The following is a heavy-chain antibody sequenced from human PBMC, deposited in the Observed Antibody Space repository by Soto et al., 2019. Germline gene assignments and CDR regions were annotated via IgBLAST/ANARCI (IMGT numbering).Heavy chain of an antibody. V-gene: IGHV2-5*02. CDR3: AHAMLYCTGGSCSTWFDS. CDR1: GFSLSTHGVG. Sequence: QITLKESGPTLVKPTQTLTLTCTFSGFSLSTHGVGVGWVRQPAGKALEWLALIYWDDDKRYSVSLNSRLTTTKDTSKNQVVLTMANMDPVDTATYYCAHAMLYCTGGSCSTWFDSWGQGTLVTVSS. J-gene: IGHJ5*01. D-gene: IGHD2-15*01. CDR2: IYWDDDK.